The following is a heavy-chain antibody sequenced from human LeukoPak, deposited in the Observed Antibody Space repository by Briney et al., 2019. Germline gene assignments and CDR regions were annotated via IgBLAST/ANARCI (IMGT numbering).Heavy chain of an antibody. V-gene: IGHV5-51*01. CDR2: IYPGDSYT. CDR3: ARLRHSSGWLYYFDY. CDR1: GYSFTSYW. Sequence: PGESLKISCKGSGYSFTSYWIGWVRQMPGKGLEWMGIIYPGDSYTRYSPSFQCQVTISADKYISTAYLQSSSLKASDTAMYYCARLRHSSGWLYYFDYWGQGTLVTVSS. J-gene: IGHJ4*02. D-gene: IGHD6-19*01.